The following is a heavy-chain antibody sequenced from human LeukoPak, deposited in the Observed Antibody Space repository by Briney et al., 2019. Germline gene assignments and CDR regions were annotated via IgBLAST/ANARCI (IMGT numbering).Heavy chain of an antibody. CDR1: GGSFSGYY. CDR3: ARVGVTTPYY. J-gene: IGHJ4*02. V-gene: IGHV4-34*01. D-gene: IGHD4-17*01. Sequence: PSETLSLTCAVYGGSFSGYYWSWIRQPPGKGLEWIGEINHSGSTNYNPSLKSRVTISVDTSKNQFSLKLSSVTAVDTAVYYCARVGVTTPYYWGQGTLVTVSS. CDR2: INHSGST.